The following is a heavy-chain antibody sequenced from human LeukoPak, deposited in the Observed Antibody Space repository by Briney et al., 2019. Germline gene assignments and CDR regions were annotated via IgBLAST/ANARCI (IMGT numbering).Heavy chain of an antibody. V-gene: IGHV4-34*01. CDR3: ARFPRGSSWYIIGIDY. Sequence: PSGTLSLTCPAYGGSSRGYYWSWFPQPPGKGLEGFGEINHSGSTNYNPSLKSRVTISVDTSKNQFSLKLSSVTAADTAVYYCARFPRGSSWYIIGIDYWGQGTLVTVSS. CDR2: INHSGST. D-gene: IGHD6-13*01. CDR1: GGSSRGYY. J-gene: IGHJ4*02.